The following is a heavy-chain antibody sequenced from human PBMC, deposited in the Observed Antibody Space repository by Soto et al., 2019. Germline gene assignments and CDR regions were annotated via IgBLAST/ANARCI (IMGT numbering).Heavy chain of an antibody. Sequence: LFLTCSVSGGARNSSSYFWGWVRQPPGKGLEWIGSIYYSGSTYYNPSLRSRVTISVDTSKNQFSLKLSSVTAADTAVFYCARHYSSGSRNWFDPWGQGTLVTVSS. J-gene: IGHJ5*02. CDR1: GGARNSSSYF. CDR2: IYYSGST. D-gene: IGHD6-19*01. CDR3: ARHYSSGSRNWFDP. V-gene: IGHV4-39*01.